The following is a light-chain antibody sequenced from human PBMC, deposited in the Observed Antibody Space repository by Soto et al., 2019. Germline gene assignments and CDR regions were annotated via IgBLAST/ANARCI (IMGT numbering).Light chain of an antibody. CDR1: QSLLHINGYNY. V-gene: IGKV2-28*01. CDR3: LQALQTPNT. J-gene: IGKJ2*01. Sequence: IVMTQSPLSLSVTPGEPASISCRSSQSLLHINGYNYLDWYLQKPGQSPQLLIYLGSYRASGVPDRFSGSGKGTDFTLKISRVEAEDVGVYYCLQALQTPNTFGQGTKLEIK. CDR2: LGS.